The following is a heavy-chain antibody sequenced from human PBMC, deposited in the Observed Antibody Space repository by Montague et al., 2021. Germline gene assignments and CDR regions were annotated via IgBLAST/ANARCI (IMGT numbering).Heavy chain of an antibody. D-gene: IGHD1-1*01. Sequence: SETLSLTCSVSGGSVNGYDWSWIRQPPGKGLEWIGYMSSSGSPNYNPSFKSRLAISIDTTRNQFSLELSFVTAAATAIYFCGSDYWSSIDYWGHGILVTVSS. J-gene: IGHJ4*01. CDR3: GSDYWSSIDY. CDR1: GGSVNGYD. CDR2: MSSSGSP. V-gene: IGHV4-59*02.